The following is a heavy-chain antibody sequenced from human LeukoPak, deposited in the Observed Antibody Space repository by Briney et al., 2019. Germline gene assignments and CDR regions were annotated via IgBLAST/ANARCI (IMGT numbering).Heavy chain of an antibody. J-gene: IGHJ3*01. CDR2: VKSDGLST. CDR1: GFNFNTYW. D-gene: IGHD1-26*01. Sequence: GGSLRRSCAASGFNFNTYWMHWVRQTPGKGLMWVSRVKSDGLSTNYADSVKGRFTISRDNAMNTLHLQMNSLRAEDTAVYYCARGGSPPEALGDTFDVWGQGTLVTVSS. CDR3: ARGGSPPEALGDTFDV. V-gene: IGHV3-74*01.